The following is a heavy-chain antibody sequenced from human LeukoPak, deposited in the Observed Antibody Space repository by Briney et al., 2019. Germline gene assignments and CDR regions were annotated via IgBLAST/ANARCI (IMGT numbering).Heavy chain of an antibody. D-gene: IGHD7-27*01. J-gene: IGHJ4*02. CDR3: ARVRDTGTLYMASDD. Sequence: ASVKVSCKASGYTFTDYHVHWVRQAPGLGLEWMGDINFSVGSTTSAQKFQGRLTMTSDTSTSTVYMELSSLRSEDTAVYYCARVRDTGTLYMASDDWGQGTLVTVTS. CDR2: INFSVGST. V-gene: IGHV1-46*01. CDR1: GYTFTDYH.